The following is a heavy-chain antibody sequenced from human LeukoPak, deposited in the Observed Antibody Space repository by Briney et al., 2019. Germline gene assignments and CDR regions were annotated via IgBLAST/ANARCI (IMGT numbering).Heavy chain of an antibody. Sequence: GGSLRLSCAASGVTFSSYWMHWVRQAPGKGLVWVSRINGDGSRTTYADSVKGRFTISRDNAKNTLYLQMNSLRAEDTAVYYCARDSGYYTSGSDYSLYELVTWGQGTLVTVSS. CDR2: INGDGSRT. V-gene: IGHV3-74*01. CDR1: GVTFSSYW. CDR3: ARDSGYYTSGSDYSLYELVT. D-gene: IGHD3-10*01. J-gene: IGHJ5*02.